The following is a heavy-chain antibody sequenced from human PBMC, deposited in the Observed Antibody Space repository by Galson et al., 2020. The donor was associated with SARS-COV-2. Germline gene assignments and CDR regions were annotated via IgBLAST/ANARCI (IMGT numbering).Heavy chain of an antibody. CDR3: AKGPGSDGDFWSGYPAGYFDY. CDR2: ISYDGSNK. Sequence: TGGSLRLSCAASGFTFSSYGMHWVRQAPGKGLEWVAVISYDGSNKYYADSVKGRFTISRDNSKNTLYLQMNSLRAEDTAVYYCAKGPGSDGDFWSGYPAGYFDYWGQGTLVTVSS. CDR1: GFTFSSYG. V-gene: IGHV3-30*18. J-gene: IGHJ4*02. D-gene: IGHD3-3*01.